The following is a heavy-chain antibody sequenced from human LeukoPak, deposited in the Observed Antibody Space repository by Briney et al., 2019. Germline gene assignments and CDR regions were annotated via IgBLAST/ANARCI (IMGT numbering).Heavy chain of an antibody. Sequence: PSQTLSLTCTVSSGSISSGGYYWSWIRQLPGKSLEWIGYIYYSGSTSYNPALKSRVTISVDTSKNQFSLTVSSVTAADTAVYYCARGHNSGWYNWFDPWGQGTLVTVSS. D-gene: IGHD6-19*01. CDR1: SGSISSGGYY. V-gene: IGHV4-31*03. J-gene: IGHJ5*02. CDR3: ARGHNSGWYNWFDP. CDR2: IYYSGST.